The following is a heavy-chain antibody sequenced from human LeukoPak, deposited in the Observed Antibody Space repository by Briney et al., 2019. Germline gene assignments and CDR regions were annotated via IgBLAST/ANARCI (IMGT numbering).Heavy chain of an antibody. V-gene: IGHV1-2*02. CDR1: GYTFTIYY. Sequence: ASVKVSCKASGYTFTIYYMHWVRQAPGQGLEWMGWINPNSGGTNYAQKFQGRVTMTRDTSISTAYMELSRLRSDDTAVYYCARGSVVVAAKFSNWFDPWGQGTLVTVSS. D-gene: IGHD2-15*01. CDR3: ARGSVVVAAKFSNWFDP. J-gene: IGHJ5*02. CDR2: INPNSGGT.